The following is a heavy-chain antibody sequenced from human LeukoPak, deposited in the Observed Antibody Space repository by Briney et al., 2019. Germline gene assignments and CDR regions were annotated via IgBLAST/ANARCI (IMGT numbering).Heavy chain of an antibody. CDR1: GFTFSGSA. CDR3: TRHQYSSGWEIDY. D-gene: IGHD6-19*01. Sequence: PGGSLRLSCAASGFTFSGSAMHWVRQASGKGLEWVGRIRSKANSHATAYAASVKGRFTISRDDSKNTAYLQMNSLKTEDTAVYYCTRHQYSSGWEIDYWGQGTLVTVSS. CDR2: IRSKANSHAT. J-gene: IGHJ4*02. V-gene: IGHV3-73*01.